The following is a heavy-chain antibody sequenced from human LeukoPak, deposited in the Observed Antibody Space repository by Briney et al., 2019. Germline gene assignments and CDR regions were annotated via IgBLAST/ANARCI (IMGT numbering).Heavy chain of an antibody. V-gene: IGHV6-1*01. D-gene: IGHD5-24*01. CDR2: TYYRSKWYS. J-gene: IGHJ3*01. Sequence: SQTLSLTCAISGDSVSSNSSACNWIRQFPSRGLEWLGRTYYRSKWYSDYAVSVKSRITINPDTSKNQFSLQLNSVTPEDTAVYYCARGGQGDGYSADEAFDFWGQGTMVTVSS. CDR1: GDSVSSNSSA. CDR3: ARGGQGDGYSADEAFDF.